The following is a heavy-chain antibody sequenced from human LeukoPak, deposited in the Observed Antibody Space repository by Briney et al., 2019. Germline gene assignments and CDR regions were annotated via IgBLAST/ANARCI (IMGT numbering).Heavy chain of an antibody. Sequence: GGSLRLSCAASGFTFSSYWMSWVRQAPGKGLEWVANIKKDGSEKYYVDSVKGRFTISRDNAKNSLYLQMNSLRAEDTAVYYCARDSCSGGSCYEVAFDIWGQGTMVTVSS. CDR2: IKKDGSEK. V-gene: IGHV3-7*01. J-gene: IGHJ3*02. CDR1: GFTFSSYW. CDR3: ARDSCSGGSCYEVAFDI. D-gene: IGHD2-15*01.